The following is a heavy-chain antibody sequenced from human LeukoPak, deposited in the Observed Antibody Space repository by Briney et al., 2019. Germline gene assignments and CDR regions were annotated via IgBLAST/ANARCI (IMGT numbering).Heavy chain of an antibody. Sequence: ASVKVSCKASGYTFTGYYIHWVRQAPGQGLEWMGWINPNSGVTNHAQKFQGRVTMTSDTSISTAYMELGRLRSDDTAVYYCARSPTTVTAFDYWGQGTLVTVSS. V-gene: IGHV1-2*02. CDR3: ARSPTTVTAFDY. D-gene: IGHD4-17*01. CDR2: INPNSGVT. J-gene: IGHJ4*02. CDR1: GYTFTGYY.